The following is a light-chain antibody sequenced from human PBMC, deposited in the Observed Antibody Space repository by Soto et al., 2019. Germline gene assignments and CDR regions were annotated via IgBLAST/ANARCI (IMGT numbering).Light chain of an antibody. CDR3: QQRTKWRT. J-gene: IGKJ1*01. Sequence: ETVLTQSPGTLSLSPGERGTLSCRASQSVTTNLAWYQQKPGQAPRLLIYGASNRATGIPARFSGSGSGTDFTLTISSLEPEDFAVYYCQQRTKWRTFGQGTKVDIK. V-gene: IGKV3-11*01. CDR1: QSVTTN. CDR2: GAS.